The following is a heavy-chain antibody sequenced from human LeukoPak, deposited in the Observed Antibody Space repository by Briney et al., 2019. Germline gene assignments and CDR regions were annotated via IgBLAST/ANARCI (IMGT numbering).Heavy chain of an antibody. CDR3: ARGQIFGVVIIHDAFDI. J-gene: IGHJ3*02. CDR2: INWNGGST. CDR1: GFTFDDYG. V-gene: IGHV3-20*04. D-gene: IGHD3-3*01. Sequence: GGSLRLSCAASGFTFDDYGMSWVRQAPGKGLEWVSGINWNGGSTGYADSVKGRFTISRDNAKNSLYLQMNSLRAEDMALYYCARGQIFGVVIIHDAFDIWGQGTMVTVSS.